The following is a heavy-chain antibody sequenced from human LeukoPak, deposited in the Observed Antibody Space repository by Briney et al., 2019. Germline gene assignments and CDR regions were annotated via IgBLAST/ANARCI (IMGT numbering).Heavy chain of an antibody. J-gene: IGHJ4*02. V-gene: IGHV3-30*02. CDR3: QTGSGGRYFDY. D-gene: IGHD3-16*01. CDR2: IRYDGGNK. CDR1: VVTFTSYT. Sequence: GGSLRLSCAASVVTFTSYTMHWGRQAPGKGLEWVAFIRYDGGNKYYADSVKGRFTISRDNSKDTLYLQMNSLSADDTVVYDCQTGSGGRYFDYWGQGTLVTVSS.